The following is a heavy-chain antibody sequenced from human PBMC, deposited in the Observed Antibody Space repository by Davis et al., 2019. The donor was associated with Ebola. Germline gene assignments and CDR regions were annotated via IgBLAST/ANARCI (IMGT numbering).Heavy chain of an antibody. CDR1: GFTFSSYW. V-gene: IGHV3-7*01. CDR2: IKQDGSEK. D-gene: IGHD3-22*01. Sequence: GESLKISCAASGFTFSSYWMSWVRQAPGKGLEWVANIKQDGSEKYYVDSVTGRFTISRDNAKNSLYLQMNSLRAEDTAVYYCARDGHRYYYDSSGYHTLRWFDPWGQGTLVTVSS. J-gene: IGHJ5*02. CDR3: ARDGHRYYYDSSGYHTLRWFDP.